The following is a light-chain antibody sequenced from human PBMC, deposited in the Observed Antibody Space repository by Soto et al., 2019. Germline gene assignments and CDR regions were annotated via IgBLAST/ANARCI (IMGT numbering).Light chain of an antibody. CDR2: EIT. CDR3: TSYAGNDKDV. J-gene: IGLJ1*01. CDR1: SSDVGDYFY. Sequence: QSVLTQPPSASGSPGQSVTISCTGTSSDVGDYFYVSWYQQHPGKPPKLLIYEITQRPSGVPDRFTASRSGNTASLTISGLQADDEADYYCTSYAGNDKDVFGTGTKLTVL. V-gene: IGLV2-8*01.